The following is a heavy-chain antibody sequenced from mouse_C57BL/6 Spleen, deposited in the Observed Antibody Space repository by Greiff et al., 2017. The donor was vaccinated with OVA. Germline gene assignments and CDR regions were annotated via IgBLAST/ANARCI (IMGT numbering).Heavy chain of an antibody. D-gene: IGHD4-1*01. Sequence: VKLQQSGPELVKPGASVKISCKASGYAFSSSWMNWVKQRPGKGLEWIGRIYPGDGDTNYNGKFKGKATLTADKSSSTAYMQLSSLTSEDSAVYFCAREGNWDTGVAYWGQGTLVTVSA. J-gene: IGHJ3*01. V-gene: IGHV1-82*01. CDR3: AREGNWDTGVAY. CDR2: IYPGDGDT. CDR1: GYAFSSSW.